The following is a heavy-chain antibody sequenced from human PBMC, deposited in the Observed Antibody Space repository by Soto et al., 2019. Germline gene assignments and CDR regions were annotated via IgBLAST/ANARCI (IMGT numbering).Heavy chain of an antibody. CDR1: GFTFSSYG. J-gene: IGHJ6*03. D-gene: IGHD6-6*01. Sequence: PGGSLRLSCAASGFTFSSYGMHWVRQAPGKGLEWVAVIWYDGSNKYYADSVKGRFIISRDNSKNTLYLQMNSLRAEDTAVYYCARDPHPILPYSSSSGENYYYYYYMDVWGKGTTVTVSS. CDR3: ARDPHPILPYSSSSGENYYYYYYMDV. CDR2: IWYDGSNK. V-gene: IGHV3-33*01.